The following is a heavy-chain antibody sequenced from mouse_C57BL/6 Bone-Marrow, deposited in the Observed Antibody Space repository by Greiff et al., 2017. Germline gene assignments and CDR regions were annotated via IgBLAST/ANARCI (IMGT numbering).Heavy chain of an antibody. D-gene: IGHD1-1*01. CDR3: ARSYSYCAMDY. J-gene: IGHJ4*01. Sequence: VQLQQSGAELVRPGASVKMSCKASGYTFTSYTMHWVKQRPGQGLEWIGYINPSSGYTKYNQKFKDKATLTADKSSSTAYMQLSSLTSEDSAVYYCARSYSYCAMDYWGQGTSVTVTA. CDR2: INPSSGYT. CDR1: GYTFTSYT. V-gene: IGHV1-4*01.